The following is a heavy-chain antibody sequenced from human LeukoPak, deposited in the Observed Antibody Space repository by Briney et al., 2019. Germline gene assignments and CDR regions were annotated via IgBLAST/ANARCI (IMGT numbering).Heavy chain of an antibody. J-gene: IGHJ4*02. CDR2: IIPIFGTA. CDR1: GGTFISYA. D-gene: IGHD3-9*01. Sequence: SVKVSCKASGGTFISYAISWVRQAPGRGLEWMGGIIPIFGTANYVQKFQGRVTITADESTSTAYMELSSLRSEDTAVYYCASPVPSYDILTGPLDYWGQGTLVTVSS. CDR3: ASPVPSYDILTGPLDY. V-gene: IGHV1-69*01.